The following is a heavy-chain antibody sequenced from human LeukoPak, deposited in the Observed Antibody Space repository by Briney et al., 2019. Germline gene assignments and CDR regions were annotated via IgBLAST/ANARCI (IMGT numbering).Heavy chain of an antibody. CDR1: GFTFSNFA. CDR3: ARDRHKYNYDSGGYPPY. J-gene: IGHJ4*02. V-gene: IGHV3-48*01. CDR2: ISSSSSTI. D-gene: IGHD3-22*01. Sequence: PGGSLRLSCAGSGFTFSNFAVNWVRQAPGKGLEWVSYISSSSSTIYYADSVKGRFTISRDNAKNSLYLQMNTLRAEDTAVYYCARDRHKYNYDSGGYPPYWGQGTLVTVSS.